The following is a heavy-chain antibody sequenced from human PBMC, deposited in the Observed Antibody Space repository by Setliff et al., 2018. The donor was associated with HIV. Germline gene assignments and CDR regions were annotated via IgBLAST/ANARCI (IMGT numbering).Heavy chain of an antibody. Sequence: GGSLRLSCAASGFTFSTYSLNWVRQAPGKGLEWISCISSSSSSIYYADSVKGRFTVSRDNSNNTVYLQMNSLRAEDTAMYYCAKTQTVITVYGPFDSWGQGTPVTVSS. CDR1: GFTFSTYS. CDR3: AKTQTVITVYGPFDS. J-gene: IGHJ4*02. CDR2: ISSSSSSI. D-gene: IGHD4-4*01. V-gene: IGHV3-48*01.